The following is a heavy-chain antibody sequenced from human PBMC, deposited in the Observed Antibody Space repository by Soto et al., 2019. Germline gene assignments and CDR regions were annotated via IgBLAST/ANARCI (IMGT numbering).Heavy chain of an antibody. CDR3: AHQWLALGPFDF. J-gene: IGHJ4*02. CDR1: GFSLSTSGVG. Sequence: QITLKESGPTLVKPTQTVTLTCTFSGFSLSTSGVGVGWIRQPPGKALEWLALIYWNDDKRYSPSLKSRLTITKDTSKKQVVLIVTNMDPLDTATYYCAHQWLALGPFDFWGQGTLVTVPS. V-gene: IGHV2-5*01. D-gene: IGHD6-19*01. CDR2: IYWNDDK.